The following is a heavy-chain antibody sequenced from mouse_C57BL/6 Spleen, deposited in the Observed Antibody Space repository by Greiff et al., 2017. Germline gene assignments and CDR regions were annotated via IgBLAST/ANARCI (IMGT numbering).Heavy chain of an antibody. CDR1: GFTFTDYY. CDR3: ARSTSGYDFDY. D-gene: IGHD2-2*01. V-gene: IGHV7-3*01. CDR2: IRNKANGYTT. J-gene: IGHJ2*01. Sequence: EVKVVESGGGLVQPGGSLSLSCAASGFTFTDYYMSWVRQPPGKALEWLGFIRNKANGYTTEYSASVKGRFTISRDNSQSILYLQMNALRAEDSATYYCARSTSGYDFDYWGQGTTLTVSS.